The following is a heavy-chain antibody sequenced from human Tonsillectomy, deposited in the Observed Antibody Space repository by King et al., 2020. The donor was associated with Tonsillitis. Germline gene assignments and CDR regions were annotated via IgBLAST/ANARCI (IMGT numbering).Heavy chain of an antibody. CDR1: GFTFSSYA. CDR2: ISGSGDRT. J-gene: IGHJ5*02. V-gene: IGHV3-23*04. CDR3: ATDQRGGGSYSWFDP. D-gene: IGHD1-26*01. Sequence: VQLVESGGGLVQPGGSLRLSCEASGFTFSSYAMSWVRQAPGKGLGWGSAISGSGDRTYYADSVKGRFTTSRDNSKNPLCLQMSSLRAEDTAVFHCATDQRGGGSYSWFDPWGQGTLVTVSS.